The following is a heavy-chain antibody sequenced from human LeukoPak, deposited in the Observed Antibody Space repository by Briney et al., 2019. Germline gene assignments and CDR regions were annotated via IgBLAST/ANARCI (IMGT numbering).Heavy chain of an antibody. CDR1: GGSISSYY. J-gene: IGHJ3*02. D-gene: IGHD2-21*02. Sequence: KASETLSLTCTVSGGSISSYYWSRIRQPPGKGLEWIGYIYYSGSTNYNPSLKSRVTISVDTSKNQFSLKLSSVTAADTAVYYCARDSWGGDSDAFDIWGQGTMVTVSS. V-gene: IGHV4-59*01. CDR3: ARDSWGGDSDAFDI. CDR2: IYYSGST.